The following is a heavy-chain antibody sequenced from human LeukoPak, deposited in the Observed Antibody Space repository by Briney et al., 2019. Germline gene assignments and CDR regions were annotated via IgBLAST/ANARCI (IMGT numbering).Heavy chain of an antibody. V-gene: IGHV3-23*01. J-gene: IGHJ4*02. CDR1: GFTFSSYA. CDR2: ISGSGGST. CDR3: AKAPDRVGATTGFDY. Sequence: QPGGSLRLSCAASGFTFSSYAMSWVRQAPGKGLEWVSAISGSGGSTYYADSVKGRFTISRDNSKDTLYLQMNSLRAEDTAVYYCAKAPDRVGATTGFDYWGQGTLVTVSS. D-gene: IGHD1-26*01.